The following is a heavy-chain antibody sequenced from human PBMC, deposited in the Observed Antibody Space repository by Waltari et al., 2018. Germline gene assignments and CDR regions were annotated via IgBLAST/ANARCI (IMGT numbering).Heavy chain of an antibody. V-gene: IGHV4-34*01. CDR3: ARGLRYSYGRDY. CDR2: INHSGST. J-gene: IGHJ4*02. Sequence: QVQLVESGGGVVQPGRSLRLSCAASGFTFSSYAMHWVRQAPGKGLDWVGEINHSGSTNQNPSPKSRVTISVDTSKNQCSLKPSSVAAADTAVYYCARGLRYSYGRDYWGQGTLVTVSS. D-gene: IGHD5-18*01. CDR1: GFTFSSYA.